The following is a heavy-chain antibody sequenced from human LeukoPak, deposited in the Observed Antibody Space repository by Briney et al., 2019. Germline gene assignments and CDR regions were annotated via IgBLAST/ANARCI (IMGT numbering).Heavy chain of an antibody. J-gene: IGHJ4*02. V-gene: IGHV3-23*01. D-gene: IGHD3-9*01. CDR3: AKGVHDILTAYNY. CDR1: GFILSDYA. CDR2: ISGSAGSS. Sequence: PGRSLRLSCVASGFILSDYAMSWVRQAPGKGLEWVSVISGSAGSSYYAASVKGRFTISRDNSKNTLYLQVNSLRAEDTAIYYCAKGVHDILTAYNYWGQGTLVTVSS.